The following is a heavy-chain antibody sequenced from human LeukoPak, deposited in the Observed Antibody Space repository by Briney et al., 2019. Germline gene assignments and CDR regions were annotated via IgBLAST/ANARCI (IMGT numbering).Heavy chain of an antibody. D-gene: IGHD6-19*01. J-gene: IGHJ4*02. CDR1: GFTFITYD. CDR2: ISGSI. V-gene: IGHV3-23*01. Sequence: GGSLRLSCAASGFTFITYDMSWGRQAPGKGLEWVSAISGSIYYADSVKGQFTISRDNSKNTLYLQMNSLRAEDTAVYYCAKDAQAVPAYFDYWGQRTLVTVSS. CDR3: AKDAQAVPAYFDY.